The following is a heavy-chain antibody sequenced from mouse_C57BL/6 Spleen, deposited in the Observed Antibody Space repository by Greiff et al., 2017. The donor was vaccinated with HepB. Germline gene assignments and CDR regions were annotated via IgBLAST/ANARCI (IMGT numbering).Heavy chain of an antibody. D-gene: IGHD6-1*01. J-gene: IGHJ1*03. CDR3: ARCHRSYWCFDV. CDR1: GYAFSSSW. Sequence: QVQLQQSGPELVKPGASVKISCKASGYAFSSSWMNWVKQRPGKGLEWIGRIYPGDGDTNYNGKFKGKPTLTADKSSSTAYIQLSSLTSEGSAVYFCARCHRSYWCFDVWGTGTTVTVSS. CDR2: IYPGDGDT. V-gene: IGHV1-82*01.